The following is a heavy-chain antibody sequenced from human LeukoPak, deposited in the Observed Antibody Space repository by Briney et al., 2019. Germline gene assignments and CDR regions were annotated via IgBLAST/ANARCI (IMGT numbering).Heavy chain of an antibody. CDR2: ISSSGDYK. D-gene: IGHD2-2*03. V-gene: IGHV3-21*06. CDR1: GFTFSYHN. CDR3: VRVNGYCSSTSCLGGFDS. J-gene: IGHJ4*02. Sequence: PGGSLRLSCVASGFTFSYHNINWVRQVPGRGLEWVSSISSSGDYKFYAPSLEGRFTISRDNARNSVFLQMTSLRAEDTAVYYCVRVNGYCSSTSCLGGFDSWGQGTLVTVSS.